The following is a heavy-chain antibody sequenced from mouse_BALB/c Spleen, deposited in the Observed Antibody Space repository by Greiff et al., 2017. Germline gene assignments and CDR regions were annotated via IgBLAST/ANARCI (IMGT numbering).Heavy chain of an antibody. CDR3: ARDGRYGNYAYAMDY. D-gene: IGHD2-10*02. CDR1: GFTFSDYY. CDR2: ISDGGSYT. J-gene: IGHJ4*01. V-gene: IGHV5-4*02. Sequence: EAKLVESGGGLVKPGGSLKLSCAASGFTFSDYYMYWVRQTPEKRLEWVATISDGGSYTYYPDSVKGRFTISRDNAKNNLYLQMSSLKSEDTAMYYCARDGRYGNYAYAMDYWGQGTSVTVSS.